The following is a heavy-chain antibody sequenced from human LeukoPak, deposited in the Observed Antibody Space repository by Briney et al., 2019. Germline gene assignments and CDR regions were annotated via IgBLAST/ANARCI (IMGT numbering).Heavy chain of an antibody. D-gene: IGHD1-7*01. V-gene: IGHV3-66*01. J-gene: IGHJ4*02. CDR2: IYSGGAT. CDR3: ARDSANYHFAY. CDR1: GFPVNDNF. Sequence: GGSLRLSCTVSGFPVNDNFMSWVRQAPGKGLEWVSVIYSGGATYYADSVKGRFIISRDKSTNSVYLQMNTLTADDSAIYYCARDSANYHFAYWGPGTLVSVSS.